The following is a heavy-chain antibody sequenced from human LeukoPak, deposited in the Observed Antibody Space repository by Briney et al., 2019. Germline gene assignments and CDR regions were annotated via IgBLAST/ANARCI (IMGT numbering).Heavy chain of an antibody. CDR1: GYTFTNYG. CDR3: ARDFSGYSYDYYFDY. CDR2: ISAYNGNT. J-gene: IGHJ4*02. V-gene: IGHV1-18*04. D-gene: IGHD5-18*01. Sequence: GASVKVSCKASGYTFTNYGISWVRQAPGQGLEWMGWISAYNGNTNYAQKLQGRVTMTTDTSTSTAYMELRSLRSDDTAVYYCARDFSGYSYDYYFDYWGQGTLVTVSS.